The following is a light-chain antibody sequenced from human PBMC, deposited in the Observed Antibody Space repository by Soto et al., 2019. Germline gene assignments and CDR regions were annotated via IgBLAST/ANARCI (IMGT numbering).Light chain of an antibody. Sequence: EIAMTQSPATLSVSPGERATLSCRASQSISTELAWYQQIPGQPPRLLIYSASARTTGVPARFTGSGSGSEVTLTIRGLQSEDLAIYYCQQGNNWPLSFDKGTRLEI. CDR2: SAS. CDR1: QSISTE. J-gene: IGKJ2*03. V-gene: IGKV3-15*01. CDR3: QQGNNWPLS.